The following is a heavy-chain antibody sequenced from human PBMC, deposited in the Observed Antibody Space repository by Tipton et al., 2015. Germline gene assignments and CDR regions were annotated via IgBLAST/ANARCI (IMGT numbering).Heavy chain of an antibody. CDR1: GEAITSSGW. J-gene: IGHJ4*02. V-gene: IGHV4-4*02. Sequence: GSLRLSCAVSGEAITSSGWWSWVRQTPGKGLQWIGEIAPNGYSNYNPSLKTRVTISIDKSKNQFSLKVTSVTAADTAVYYCARVKAGYSGYVAWGRGTLVTVSS. CDR2: IAPNGYS. CDR3: ARVKAGYSGYVA. D-gene: IGHD5-12*01.